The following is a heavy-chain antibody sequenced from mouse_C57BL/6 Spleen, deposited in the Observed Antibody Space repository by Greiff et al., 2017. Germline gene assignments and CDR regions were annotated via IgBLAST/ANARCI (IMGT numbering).Heavy chain of an antibody. CDR1: GYTFTSYW. V-gene: IGHV1-55*01. CDR2: IYPGSGST. CDR3: AGRSVTTVPYLDY. Sequence: QVQLQQPGAELVKPGASVKMSCKASGYTFTSYWITWVKQSPGQGLEWIGDIYPGSGSTNYNEKFKSKATLTVDTSSSTAYMQLSSLTSEDSAVYDCAGRSVTTVPYLDYWGQGTTLTVSS. D-gene: IGHD1-1*01. J-gene: IGHJ2*01.